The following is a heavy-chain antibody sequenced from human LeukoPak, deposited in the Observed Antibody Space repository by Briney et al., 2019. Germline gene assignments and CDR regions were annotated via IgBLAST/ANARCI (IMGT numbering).Heavy chain of an antibody. J-gene: IGHJ5*02. CDR2: MNPNSGNT. D-gene: IGHD3-10*01. CDR1: GYTFTSYD. Sequence: ASVKVSCKASGYTFTSYDINWVRQATGQGLEWMGWMNPNSGNTGYAQKFQGRVTVTRNISISTAYMELSSLRSEDTAVYYCARGSPYGSGSYNWFDPWGQGTLVTVSS. V-gene: IGHV1-8*01. CDR3: ARGSPYGSGSYNWFDP.